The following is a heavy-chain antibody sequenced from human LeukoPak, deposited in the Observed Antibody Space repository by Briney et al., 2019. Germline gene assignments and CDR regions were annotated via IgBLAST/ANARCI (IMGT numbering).Heavy chain of an antibody. V-gene: IGHV4-39*07. Sequence: SETLSLTCIVSGGSINSTTSYWSWLRQPPGTGLEWIGTLYYSGSTGYNPSLKSRVTISLDTSKNQFSLKLSSVHAADTAVYFCARGADFWRGYWHYYYYYMDVWGKGTTVTVSS. J-gene: IGHJ6*03. D-gene: IGHD3-3*01. CDR1: GGSINSTTSY. CDR3: ARGADFWRGYWHYYYYYMDV. CDR2: LYYSGST.